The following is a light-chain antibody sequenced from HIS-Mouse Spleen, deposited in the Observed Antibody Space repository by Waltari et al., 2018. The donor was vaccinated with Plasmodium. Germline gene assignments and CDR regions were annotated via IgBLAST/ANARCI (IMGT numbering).Light chain of an antibody. J-gene: IGLJ3*02. Sequence: SYELTQPPSVSVSPGQTARITCSGDALLINYAYLYQKKSGHAPVLVIYEDSNRPSGIPERFSGSSSGTMATLTISGAQVEDEADYYCYSTDSSGNHRVFGGGTKLTVL. V-gene: IGLV3-10*01. CDR3: YSTDSSGNHRV. CDR2: EDS. CDR1: ALLINY.